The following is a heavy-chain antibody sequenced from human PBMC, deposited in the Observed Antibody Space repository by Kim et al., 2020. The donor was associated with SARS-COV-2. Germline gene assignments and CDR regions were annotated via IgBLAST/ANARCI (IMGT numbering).Heavy chain of an antibody. V-gene: IGHV3-33*01. CDR2: IWYDGSNK. CDR1: GFTFSSYG. Sequence: GGSLRLSCAASGFTFSSYGMHWVRQAPGKGLEWVAVIWYDGSNKYYADSVKGRFTISRDNSKNTLYLQMNSLRAEDTAVYYCARDLRLDTAMVGYFDYWGQGTLVTVSS. CDR3: ARDLRLDTAMVGYFDY. J-gene: IGHJ4*02. D-gene: IGHD5-18*01.